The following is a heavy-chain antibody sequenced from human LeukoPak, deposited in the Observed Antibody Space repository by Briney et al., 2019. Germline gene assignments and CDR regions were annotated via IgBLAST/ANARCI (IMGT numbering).Heavy chain of an antibody. V-gene: IGHV3-74*01. J-gene: IGHJ2*01. CDR1: GFTFSSYW. CDR2: IKTEGSST. CDR3: GREDNSGSGVWYLDL. D-gene: IGHD6-6*01. Sequence: GGSLRLSCAASGFTFSSYWMHWVRQTPGKGLVWVSRIKTEGSSTTYADSVKGRFTISRDNTKNTLFLQMYSLRAEDAAVYYCGREDNSGSGVWYLDLWGRGTLLTVST.